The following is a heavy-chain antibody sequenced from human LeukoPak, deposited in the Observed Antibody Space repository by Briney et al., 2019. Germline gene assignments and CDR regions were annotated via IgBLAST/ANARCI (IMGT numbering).Heavy chain of an antibody. Sequence: GSLRLSCAVSGITVSNYGMAWVRQAPGKGLEWVAGISDSGGRTNYADSVKGRFTISRDNSKNTLYLQMNSLRAEDTAVYYCAKSNRAMINSYYYYYGMDVWGQGTTVTVSS. CDR1: GITVSNYG. D-gene: IGHD5-12*01. J-gene: IGHJ6*02. CDR2: ISDSGGRT. V-gene: IGHV3-23*01. CDR3: AKSNRAMINSYYYYYGMDV.